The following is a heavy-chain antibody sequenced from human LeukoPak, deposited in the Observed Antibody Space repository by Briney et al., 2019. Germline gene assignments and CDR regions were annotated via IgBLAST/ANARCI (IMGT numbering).Heavy chain of an antibody. Sequence: GGSLRLSCAASGFTFSSYGMHWVRQAPGKGLEWVAVISYDGSNKYYADSVKGRFTISRDNSKNTLYLQMNSLRAEDTAVYYCAKKDSSSWAFDYWGQGTLVTVFS. CDR2: ISYDGSNK. J-gene: IGHJ4*02. CDR3: AKKDSSSWAFDY. V-gene: IGHV3-30*18. CDR1: GFTFSSYG. D-gene: IGHD6-13*01.